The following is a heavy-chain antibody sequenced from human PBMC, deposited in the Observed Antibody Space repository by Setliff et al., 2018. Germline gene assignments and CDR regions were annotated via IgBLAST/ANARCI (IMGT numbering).Heavy chain of an antibody. Sequence: SETLSLTCAVYGGSFSGYYWSWIRQPPGKGLEWIGEINHSGSTNYNPSLKSRVTISVDTSKNQFSLKLSSETAADTATYYCARAGPTVTFFRVLVISWWDPWGQGSLVTVSS. CDR3: ARAGPTVTFFRVLVISWWDP. CDR1: GGSFSGYY. CDR2: INHSGST. D-gene: IGHD3-3*01. J-gene: IGHJ5*02. V-gene: IGHV4-34*01.